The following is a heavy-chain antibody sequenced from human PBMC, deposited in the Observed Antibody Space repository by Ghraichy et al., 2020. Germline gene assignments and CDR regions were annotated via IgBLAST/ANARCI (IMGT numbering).Heavy chain of an antibody. CDR2: INPNSGGT. Sequence: ASVKVSCKASGYTFTGYYIHWVRQAPGQGLEWMGWINPNSGGTNYAQKFQGRVTMTRDTSISTAYMELSSLRSDDTAVFYCATSASNMMVAPTPDYFDYWGQGTLVTVSS. J-gene: IGHJ4*02. V-gene: IGHV1-2*02. CDR1: GYTFTGYY. CDR3: ATSASNMMVAPTPDYFDY. D-gene: IGHD2-15*01.